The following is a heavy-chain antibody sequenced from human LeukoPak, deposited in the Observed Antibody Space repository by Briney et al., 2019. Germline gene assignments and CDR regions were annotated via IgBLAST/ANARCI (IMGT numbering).Heavy chain of an antibody. Sequence: SLTLSCAASGFTLSSYATHWVSQAPGKGLEWVAPIWHDGSNKFYGDSVKRRFTISRDNSENTLYPQLTRLRGDDTAAYYCAKDHLDFSLDDNHFDFWGQGTVVTVSS. J-gene: IGHJ4*02. CDR2: IWHDGSNK. CDR1: GFTLSSYA. D-gene: IGHD1-1*01. V-gene: IGHV3-33*03. CDR3: AKDHLDFSLDDNHFDF.